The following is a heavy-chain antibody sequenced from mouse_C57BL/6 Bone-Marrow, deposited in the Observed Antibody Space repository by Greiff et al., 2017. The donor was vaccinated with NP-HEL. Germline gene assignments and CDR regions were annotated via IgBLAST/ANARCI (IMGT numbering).Heavy chain of an antibody. V-gene: IGHV1-18*01. CDR2: INPNNGGT. CDR3: ARTFYGSRGRYFDV. J-gene: IGHJ1*03. CDR1: GYTFTDYN. Sequence: VQLKQSGPELVKPGASVKIPCKASGYTFTDYNMDWVKQSHGKSLEWIGDINPNNGGTIYNQKFKGKATLTVDKSSSTAYMELRSLTSEDTAVYYCARTFYGSRGRYFDVWGTGTTVTVSS. D-gene: IGHD1-1*01.